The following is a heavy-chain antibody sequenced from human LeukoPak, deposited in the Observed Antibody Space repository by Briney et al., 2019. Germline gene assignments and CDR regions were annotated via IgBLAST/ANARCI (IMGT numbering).Heavy chain of an antibody. CDR1: GGSFSGYY. CDR3: AAYDFWSDYRPFDY. CDR2: INHSGST. J-gene: IGHJ4*02. Sequence: SETLSLTCAVYGGSFSGYYWSWIRQPPGKGLEWIGEINHSGSTNYNPSLKSRVTISVDTSKNQFSLKLSSVTAADTAVYYCAAYDFWSDYRPFDYWGQGTLVTVSS. D-gene: IGHD3-3*01. V-gene: IGHV4-34*01.